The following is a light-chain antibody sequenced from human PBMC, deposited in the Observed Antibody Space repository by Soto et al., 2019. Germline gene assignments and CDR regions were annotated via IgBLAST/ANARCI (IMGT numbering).Light chain of an antibody. J-gene: IGKJ2*01. CDR3: QQRGA. V-gene: IGKV3-15*01. Sequence: EIVMTQSPATLSVSPGERATLSCRASQSVSSNLAWYQQKPGQAPRLLIYGASTRATGIPARFSGSGSGTEFTLTISSLQSEDFAVYYCQQRGAFGQGTKVEI. CDR2: GAS. CDR1: QSVSSN.